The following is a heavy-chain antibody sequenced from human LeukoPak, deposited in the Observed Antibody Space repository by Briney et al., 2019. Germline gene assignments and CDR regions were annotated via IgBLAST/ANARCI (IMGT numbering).Heavy chain of an antibody. CDR1: GYTFTSYG. Sequence: ASVKVSCKASGYTFTSYGISWVRQARGKGLEWMGWISAYNGNTNYAQKLQGRVTMTTDTSTSTAYMELRSLRSDDTAVYYCARRSVVASDAFDIWGQGTMVTVSS. J-gene: IGHJ3*02. D-gene: IGHD2-15*01. CDR3: ARRSVVASDAFDI. V-gene: IGHV1-18*01. CDR2: ISAYNGNT.